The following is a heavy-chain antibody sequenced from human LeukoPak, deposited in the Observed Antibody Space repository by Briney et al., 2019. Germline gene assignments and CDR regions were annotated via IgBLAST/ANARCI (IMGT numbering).Heavy chain of an antibody. CDR1: GGSFSGCY. D-gene: IGHD3-9*01. V-gene: IGHV4-34*01. J-gene: IGHJ4*02. Sequence: SETLSLTCAVYGGSFSGCYWSWIRQPPGKGLEWIGEINHSGSTNYNPSLKSRVTISVDTSKNQFSLKLSSVTAADTAVYYCASQYDILTGPSFDYWGQGTLVTVSS. CDR2: INHSGST. CDR3: ASQYDILTGPSFDY.